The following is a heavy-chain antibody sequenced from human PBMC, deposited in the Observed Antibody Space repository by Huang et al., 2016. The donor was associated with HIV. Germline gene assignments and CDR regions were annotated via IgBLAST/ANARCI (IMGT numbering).Heavy chain of an antibody. CDR3: ARAPHYGSGSYYY. J-gene: IGHJ4*02. CDR2: ITHRGST. V-gene: IGHV4-34*01. Sequence: QVQLHQWGAGLLKPSETLSLTCAVYGGSFSGYYWSWIRQPPGKGLEWIGEITHRGSTNYNPSLKSRVTISEETSKNQFSLKLSSVTAADTAVYYCARAPHYGSGSYYYWGQGTPVTVSS. CDR1: GGSFSGYY. D-gene: IGHD3-10*01.